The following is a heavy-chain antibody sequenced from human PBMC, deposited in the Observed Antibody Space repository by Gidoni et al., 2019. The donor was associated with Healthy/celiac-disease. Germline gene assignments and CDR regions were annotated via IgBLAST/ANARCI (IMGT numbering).Heavy chain of an antibody. CDR2: IDPSDSYT. D-gene: IGHD4-17*01. J-gene: IGHJ3*02. CDR3: ARPIDYGDYVDDAFDI. Sequence: EVQLVQSGAEVKKPGESLRISCKGSGYSFTSYWISWVRQMPGKGLEWMGRIDPSDSYTNYSPSFQGHVTISADKSISTAYLQWSSLKASDTAMYYCARPIDYGDYVDDAFDIWGQGTMVTVSS. V-gene: IGHV5-10-1*03. CDR1: GYSFTSYW.